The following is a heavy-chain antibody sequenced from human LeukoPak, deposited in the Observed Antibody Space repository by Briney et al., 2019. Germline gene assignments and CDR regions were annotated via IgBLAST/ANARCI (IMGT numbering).Heavy chain of an antibody. V-gene: IGHV3-53*01. D-gene: IGHD4/OR15-4a*01. CDR3: ARRAGAYSHPYDY. CDR2: IFSST. Sequence: GGSLRLSCTVSGFTVSSNSMSWVRQAPGRGLEWVSFIFSSTHYSDSVKGRFTISKDNSKNTLYLQMNSLRAEDTAVYYCARRAGAYSHPYDYWGQGTLVTVSS. CDR1: GFTVSSNS. J-gene: IGHJ4*02.